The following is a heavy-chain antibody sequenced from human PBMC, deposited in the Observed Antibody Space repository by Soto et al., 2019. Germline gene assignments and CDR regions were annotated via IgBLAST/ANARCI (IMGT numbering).Heavy chain of an antibody. D-gene: IGHD2-21*01. V-gene: IGHV1-69*12. Sequence: QVLLVQSGAEVKKPGSSVRVSCKTSGGTFSSFAISWVRLAPGQGLEWMGVFVPMFAAPTYAQKFQGRVSITADESTRTAYMALSRLRSDDPAVYYCARDRVMRGNAYYYGMDVWGQGTTVTVSS. CDR2: FVPMFAAP. J-gene: IGHJ6*02. CDR1: GGTFSSFA. CDR3: ARDRVMRGNAYYYGMDV.